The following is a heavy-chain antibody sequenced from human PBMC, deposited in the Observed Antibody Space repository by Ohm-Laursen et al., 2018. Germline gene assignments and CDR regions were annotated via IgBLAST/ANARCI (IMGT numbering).Heavy chain of an antibody. CDR3: AKDLLAAPDYYGMDV. J-gene: IGHJ6*02. V-gene: IGHV3-21*04. Sequence: SLRLSCSASGFTFNTYGLNWVRQAPGRGLECVASITHAGFVYYEDSLRGRFTISRDNARSSLDLQMNSLRVEDTALYYCAKDLLAAPDYYGMDVWGQGTTVTVSS. D-gene: IGHD6-13*01. CDR2: ITHAGFV. CDR1: GFTFNTYG.